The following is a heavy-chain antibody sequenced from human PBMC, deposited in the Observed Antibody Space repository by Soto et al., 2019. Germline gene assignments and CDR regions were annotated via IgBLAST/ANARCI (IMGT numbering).Heavy chain of an antibody. CDR1: GGSISSGGYS. D-gene: IGHD5-12*01. V-gene: IGHV4-30-2*01. J-gene: IGHJ4*02. CDR3: ASVDIVTSTFDY. Sequence: SETLSLTCAVSGGSISSGGYSWSWIRQPPGKGLEWIGYIYHIVSTYYNPSLKSRVTISVDRSKIQFSLKLSSVTAADTAVYYCASVDIVTSTFDYWGQGTLVTVSS. CDR2: IYHIVST.